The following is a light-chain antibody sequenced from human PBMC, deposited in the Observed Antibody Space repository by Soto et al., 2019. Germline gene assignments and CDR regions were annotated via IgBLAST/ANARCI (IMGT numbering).Light chain of an antibody. Sequence: DVHMTQSASSLSASIGYRFTLTCRASQSIGTNLNWYQQRPGKAPKLLIYAVSSLQSGVSSRFSGSGSGTDSTLSINSLQREDFETYYCQQTYSDPPLFGQGTKVDIK. V-gene: IGKV1-39*01. J-gene: IGKJ1*01. CDR3: QQTYSDPPL. CDR1: QSIGTN. CDR2: AVS.